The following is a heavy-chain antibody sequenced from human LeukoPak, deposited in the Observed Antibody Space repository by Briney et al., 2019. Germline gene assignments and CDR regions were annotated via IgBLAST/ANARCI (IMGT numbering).Heavy chain of an antibody. CDR1: GGSISSSSYY. Sequence: SETLSLTCTVSGGSISSSSYYWGWIRQPPGKGLEWIGSIYYSGSTYYNPSLKSRVTISVDTSKNQFSLKLSSVTAADTAVYYRARENSGYDRWGQGTLVTVSS. J-gene: IGHJ5*02. CDR2: IYYSGST. CDR3: ARENSGYDR. V-gene: IGHV4-39*07. D-gene: IGHD5-12*01.